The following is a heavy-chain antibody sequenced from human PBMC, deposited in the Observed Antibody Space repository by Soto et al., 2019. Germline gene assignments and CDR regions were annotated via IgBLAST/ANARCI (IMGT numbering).Heavy chain of an antibody. CDR2: MNPNGGNT. CDR1: GYTFTSYD. V-gene: IGHV1-8*01. D-gene: IGHD3-16*01. Sequence: QVQLVQSGAEVKKPGASVKVSCKASGYTFTSYDINWVRQATGQVLEWMGWMNPNGGNTGYAQKFQGRVTMTRNTSISTAYMELSSLRSEDTAVYYCAREITAYWYFDLWGRGTLVTVSS. CDR3: AREITAYWYFDL. J-gene: IGHJ2*01.